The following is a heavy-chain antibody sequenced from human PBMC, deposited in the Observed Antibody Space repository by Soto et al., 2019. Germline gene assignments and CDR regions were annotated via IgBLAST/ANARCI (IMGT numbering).Heavy chain of an antibody. D-gene: IGHD2-15*01. J-gene: IGHJ4*02. Sequence: SVGGVVQPGRSLRLSCAASGFTFSSYGMHWVRQAPGKGLEWVAVIWYDGSNKYYADSVKGRFTISRDNSKNTLYLQMNSLRAEDTAVYYCARDGEGYCSGGSCSFYDYWGQGTLVTVSS. CDR2: IWYDGSNK. V-gene: IGHV3-33*01. CDR3: ARDGEGYCSGGSCSFYDY. CDR1: GFTFSSYG.